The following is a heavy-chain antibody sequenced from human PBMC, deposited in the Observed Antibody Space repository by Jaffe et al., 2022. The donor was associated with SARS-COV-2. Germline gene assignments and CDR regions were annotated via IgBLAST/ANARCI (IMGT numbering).Heavy chain of an antibody. V-gene: IGHV1-69*01. CDR1: GVTFSTYA. CDR2: IIPTFGTT. Sequence: QVQLVQSGAEVKKPGSSVKVSCKASGVTFSTYAISWVRQAPGQGLEWMGGIIPTFGTTNYAQKFQGRVTITADESTTTAYMELSSLRSEDTAMYYCATTAWAVRNAFDIWSQGTLVTVSS. D-gene: IGHD4-4*01. J-gene: IGHJ3*02. CDR3: ATTAWAVRNAFDI.